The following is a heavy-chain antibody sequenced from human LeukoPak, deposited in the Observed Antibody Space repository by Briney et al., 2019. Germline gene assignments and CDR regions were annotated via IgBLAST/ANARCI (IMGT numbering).Heavy chain of an antibody. CDR3: AKALYCSGGSCCHDAFDI. CDR1: GFTFSSYA. V-gene: IGHV3-23*01. J-gene: IGHJ3*02. D-gene: IGHD2-15*01. Sequence: TGGSLRLSCAASGFTFSSYAMSWVRQAPGKGLEWVSAISGSGGSTYYADSVKGRFTISRDNSKNTLYLQMNSLRAEDTAVYYCAKALYCSGGSCCHDAFDIWGQGTMVTVSS. CDR2: ISGSGGST.